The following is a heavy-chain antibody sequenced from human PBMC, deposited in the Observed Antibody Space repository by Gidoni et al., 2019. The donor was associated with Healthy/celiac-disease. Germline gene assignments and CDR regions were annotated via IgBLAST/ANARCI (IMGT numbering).Heavy chain of an antibody. V-gene: IGHV3-48*02. D-gene: IGHD1-26*01. CDR2: ISSSSSTI. Sequence: EVQLVESGGGLVQPGGSLRLSCAASGFPFSSYSMNWVRQAPWKGLEWVSYISSSSSTIYYADSVKGRFTISRDNAKNSLYLQMNSLRDEDTAVYYCARSRLAAPNTIVGATTVDYWGQGTLVTVSS. J-gene: IGHJ4*02. CDR1: GFPFSSYS. CDR3: ARSRLAAPNTIVGATTVDY.